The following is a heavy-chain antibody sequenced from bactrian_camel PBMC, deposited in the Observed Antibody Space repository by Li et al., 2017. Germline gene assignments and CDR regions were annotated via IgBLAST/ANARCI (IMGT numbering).Heavy chain of an antibody. J-gene: IGHJ4*01. CDR2: ISNGGSVT. V-gene: IGHV3S1*01. CDR3: ANTAMCMV. Sequence: HVQLVESGGGLVQPGGSLTLSCTVSGYCMGWFRQAPGKEREGVASISNGGSVTYYTDSVKGRFTISRDNAKGTLYLQMNSLKSEDTALYFCANTAMCMVWGQGTQVTVS. CDR1: GYC. D-gene: IGHD3*01.